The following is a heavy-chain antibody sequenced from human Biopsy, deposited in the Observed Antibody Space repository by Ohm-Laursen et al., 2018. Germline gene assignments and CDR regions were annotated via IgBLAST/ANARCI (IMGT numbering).Heavy chain of an antibody. V-gene: IGHV3-9*01. Sequence: SLRLSCAASGYTFDDHSMHWVRQVPGRGLEWVSSITWNSGIMDYADSVRGRFTISRDNAKNSLYLQMNSLRAEDTALYYCAKDRLYLGAGSFNFDSWGQGTLVTVSS. D-gene: IGHD3-16*01. CDR1: GYTFDDHS. J-gene: IGHJ4*02. CDR2: ITWNSGIM. CDR3: AKDRLYLGAGSFNFDS.